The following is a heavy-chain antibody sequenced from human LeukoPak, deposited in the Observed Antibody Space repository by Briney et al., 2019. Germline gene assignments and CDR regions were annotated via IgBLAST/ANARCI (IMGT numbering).Heavy chain of an antibody. CDR1: GFTFSSYG. CDR2: IWYDGSNK. CDR3: ARDRGYCSSTSCHYYYYYMDV. V-gene: IGHV3-33*01. J-gene: IGHJ6*03. Sequence: GGSLRLSCAASGFTFSSYGMHWVRQAPGKGLEWVAVIWYDGSNKYYADSVKGRFTISRDNSKNSLYLQMNSLRAEDTAVYYCARDRGYCSSTSCHYYYYYMDVWGQGTLVTVSS. D-gene: IGHD2-2*01.